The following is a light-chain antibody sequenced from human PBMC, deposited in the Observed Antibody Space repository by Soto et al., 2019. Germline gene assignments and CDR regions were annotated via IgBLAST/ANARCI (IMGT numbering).Light chain of an antibody. J-gene: IGKJ1*01. CDR3: QQSYNSPQT. V-gene: IGKV1-39*01. Sequence: DIQRTQYPSSLCASVGDRITMTCRASQSISSYLNWYQHKPGKAPKLLIYGASTLQSGVPSRFSGSGSGTDFTLTISSLQPEDFATYSCQQSYNSPQTFGRGTKVDI. CDR1: QSISSY. CDR2: GAS.